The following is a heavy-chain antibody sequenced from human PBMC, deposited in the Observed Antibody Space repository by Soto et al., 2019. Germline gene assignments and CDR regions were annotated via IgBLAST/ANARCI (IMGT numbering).Heavy chain of an antibody. CDR3: ARDRAIFGVAVYYYGMDV. V-gene: IGHV4-4*02. J-gene: IGHJ6*02. CDR1: GGSISSSNW. D-gene: IGHD3-3*01. Sequence: NPSETLSLTCAVSGGSISSSNWWSWVRQPPGKGLEWIGEIYHSGSTNYNPSLKSRVTISVDKSKNQFSLKLSSVTAADTAVYYCARDRAIFGVAVYYYGMDVWGQGTTVTVSS. CDR2: IYHSGST.